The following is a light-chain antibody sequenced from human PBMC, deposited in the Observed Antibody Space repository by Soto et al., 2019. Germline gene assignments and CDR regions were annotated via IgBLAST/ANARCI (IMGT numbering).Light chain of an antibody. CDR3: SSYSSSATLYV. V-gene: IGLV2-14*01. J-gene: IGLJ1*01. CDR2: GVS. CDR1: SSDVGGYNY. Sequence: QSVLTQPASVSGSPGQSITISCTGTSSDVGGYNYVSWYQQHPGKAPKLMIYGVSNRPSGVSNRFSGSKSGNTASLTISGLQAEDEADYYCSSYSSSATLYVFGTGTKVTVL.